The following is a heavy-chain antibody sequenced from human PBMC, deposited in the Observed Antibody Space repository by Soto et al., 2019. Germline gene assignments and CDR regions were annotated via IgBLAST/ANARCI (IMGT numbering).Heavy chain of an antibody. Sequence: GGSLRLSCAASGFYFNNAWMNWVRQAPGKGLEWVSIISFTGDSRYYADSVKDRFTISRDNSQNTLYLQMNSLRAEDTAVYYCAKKSCSSPGCPYGMDVWGQGTTVTVSS. CDR3: AKKSCSSPGCPYGMDV. J-gene: IGHJ6*02. CDR1: GFYFNNAW. V-gene: IGHV3-23*01. D-gene: IGHD2-2*01. CDR2: ISFTGDSR.